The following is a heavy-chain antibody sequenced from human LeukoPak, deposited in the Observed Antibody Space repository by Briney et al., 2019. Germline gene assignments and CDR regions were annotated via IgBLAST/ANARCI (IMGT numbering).Heavy chain of an antibody. CDR3: ARDNSSSLYFDY. V-gene: IGHV4-39*02. D-gene: IGHD6-6*01. CDR2: IYYTGGT. CDR1: GGSITSSSYY. Sequence: SETLSLTCSVSGGSITSSSYYWGWIRQPPEKGLEWIGSIYYTGGTYYSPSLKSRVTISVDTSKNQFSLQLNSVTPEDTAVYYCARDNSSSLYFDYWGQGTLVTVSS. J-gene: IGHJ4*02.